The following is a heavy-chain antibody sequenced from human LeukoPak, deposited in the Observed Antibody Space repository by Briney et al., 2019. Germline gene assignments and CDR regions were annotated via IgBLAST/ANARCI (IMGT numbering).Heavy chain of an antibody. CDR2: INHSGST. CDR3: PRVSVGLSDGYPYNSFDP. CDR1: GFTFSAYN. D-gene: IGHD3-22*01. V-gene: IGHV4-34*01. J-gene: IGHJ5*02. Sequence: GSLRLSCAASGFTFSAYNLNWVRQAPGKGLEWIGEINHSGSTNYNASLKSRVTISGDTSKNQFYLKLSSVTGADTALDYCPRVSVGLSDGYPYNSFDPWGQRTLVTASS.